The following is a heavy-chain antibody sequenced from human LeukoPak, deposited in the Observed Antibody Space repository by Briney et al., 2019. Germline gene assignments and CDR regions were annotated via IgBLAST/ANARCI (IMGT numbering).Heavy chain of an antibody. CDR2: IKEDGSKK. Sequence: GGSLRLSCTASGFSFRSHWMTWVRQAPGKGLEWVANIKEDGSKKNYVDSVKGRFTVSRDNAKNSLYLQMHSLRAEDTAVYYCARAVPSTYYYDSSGYPDYWGQGTLVTVSS. D-gene: IGHD3-22*01. CDR1: GFSFRSHW. CDR3: ARAVPSTYYYDSSGYPDY. J-gene: IGHJ4*02. V-gene: IGHV3-7*01.